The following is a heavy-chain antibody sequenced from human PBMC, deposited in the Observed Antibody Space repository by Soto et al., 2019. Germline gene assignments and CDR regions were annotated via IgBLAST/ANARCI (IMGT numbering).Heavy chain of an antibody. J-gene: IGHJ4*02. CDR2: IYTSGRT. V-gene: IGHV4-4*07. CDR1: GGSISSYY. Sequence: SETLSLTCTVSGGSISSYYWSWIRQPAGKGLEWIGRIYTSGRTNYNPSLKSRVTMSVDTSKNQFSLKLSSVTAAETAVYYCARESITIFVVGGFHXWGQVTLFTVSX. D-gene: IGHD3-3*01. CDR3: ARESITIFVVGGFHX.